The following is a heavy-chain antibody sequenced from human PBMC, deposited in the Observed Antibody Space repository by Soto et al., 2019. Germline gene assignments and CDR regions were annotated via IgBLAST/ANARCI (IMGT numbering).Heavy chain of an antibody. CDR1: GFTFDDYT. D-gene: IGHD5-18*01. V-gene: IGHV3-43*01. J-gene: IGHJ6*02. CDR2: ISWDGGST. CDR3: AKDLTAMVTSDYYYGMAV. Sequence: GGSLRLSCAASGFTFDDYTMHWVRQAPGKGLEWVSLISWDGGSTYYADSVKGRFTISRDNSKNSLYLQMNSLRTEDTALYYCAKDLTAMVTSDYYYGMAVWGQGTTVTVSS.